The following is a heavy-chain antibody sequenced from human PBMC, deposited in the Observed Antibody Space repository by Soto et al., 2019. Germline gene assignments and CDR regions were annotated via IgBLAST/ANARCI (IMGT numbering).Heavy chain of an antibody. CDR1: GYTFSDYY. D-gene: IGHD1-1*01. V-gene: IGHV1-2*02. J-gene: IGHJ4*02. CDR2: INPNSGGT. CDR3: AREPATAKPEGVDF. Sequence: ASVKVSCKASGYTFSDYYIHWVRQAPGQGLEWMGWINPNSGGTKYAPKFQGGVTMTRDTSITTAYMELSRLRSGDTAVYYCAREPATAKPEGVDFWGQGALVAVSS.